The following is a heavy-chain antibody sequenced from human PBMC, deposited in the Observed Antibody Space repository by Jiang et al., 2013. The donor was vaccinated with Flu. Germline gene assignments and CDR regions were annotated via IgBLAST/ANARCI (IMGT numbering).Heavy chain of an antibody. Sequence: EVKKPGASVKVSCKASGYTFTAYTMHWVRQAPGHSLEWMGWITGDNVNIKYSQRFQGRVTITRDTSASTAYMDLSSLRSEDTAVYYCARGIDWGYFDYWGQGTLVTVSS. CDR2: ITGDNVNI. J-gene: IGHJ4*02. D-gene: IGHD7-27*01. CDR1: GYTFTAYT. V-gene: IGHV1-3*01. CDR3: ARGIDWGYFDY.